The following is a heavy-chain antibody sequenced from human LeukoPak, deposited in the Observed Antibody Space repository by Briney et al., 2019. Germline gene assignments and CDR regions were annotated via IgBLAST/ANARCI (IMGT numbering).Heavy chain of an antibody. V-gene: IGHV3-21*01. CDR3: ARDRGGYDPFDY. D-gene: IGHD5-12*01. CDR1: GFTFSSYS. Sequence: GGSLRLSCAASGFTFSSYSMNWVRQAPGKGLEWVSSISSSSSYIYYADSVKGRFTISRDNAKNSLYLQMNSLRAEDTAVYYCARDRGGYDPFDYWGQGTLVTLSS. CDR2: ISSSSSYI. J-gene: IGHJ4*02.